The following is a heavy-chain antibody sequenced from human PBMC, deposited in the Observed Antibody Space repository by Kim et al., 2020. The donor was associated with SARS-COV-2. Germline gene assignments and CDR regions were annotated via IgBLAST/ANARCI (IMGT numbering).Heavy chain of an antibody. CDR2: IYYSGST. CDR3: ARRRCSGGSCQYYYYGMDV. D-gene: IGHD2-15*01. Sequence: SETLSLTCTVSGGSISSSSYYWGWIRQPPGKGLEWIGSIYYSGSTYYNPSLKSRVTISVDTSKNQFSLKLSSVTAADTAVYYCARRRCSGGSCQYYYYGMDVWGQGTTVTVSS. J-gene: IGHJ6*02. CDR1: GGSISSSSYY. V-gene: IGHV4-39*01.